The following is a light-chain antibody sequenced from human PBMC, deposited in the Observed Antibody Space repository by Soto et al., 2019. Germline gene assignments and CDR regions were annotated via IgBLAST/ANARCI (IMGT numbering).Light chain of an antibody. J-gene: IGLJ1*01. Sequence: ALTQPASVSGSPGQSITISCTGTSSDVGGYNYVSWYQQHPGKAPKLMIYEVSNRPSRVSNRFSGSKSGNTASLTISGLQAEDEADYYCSSYTRSSTSYVFGTGTKVT. CDR3: SSYTRSSTSYV. CDR1: SSDVGGYNY. V-gene: IGLV2-14*01. CDR2: EVS.